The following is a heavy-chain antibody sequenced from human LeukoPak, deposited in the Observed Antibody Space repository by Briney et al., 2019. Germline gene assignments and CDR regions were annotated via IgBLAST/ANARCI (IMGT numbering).Heavy chain of an antibody. CDR2: IKQVGSTK. Sequence: GGSLRLSCAASGFTFSNSWMAWVRQAPGKGLEWVANIKQVGSTKHYAESLKGRFTISRDNPKSSVYVQMNSLRADGTAVYYCARDTDGSLDYWGQGILVTFAS. D-gene: IGHD1-26*01. CDR1: GFTFSNSW. CDR3: ARDTDGSLDY. J-gene: IGHJ4*02. V-gene: IGHV3-7*01.